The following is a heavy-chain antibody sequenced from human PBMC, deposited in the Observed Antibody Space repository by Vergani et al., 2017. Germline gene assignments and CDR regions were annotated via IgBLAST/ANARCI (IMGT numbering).Heavy chain of an antibody. Sequence: QVQLVESGGGVVQPGRSLRLSCAASGFTFSSYGMHWVRQAPGKGLEWVAVIWYDGSNKYYADSVKGRFTISRDNSKNTLYLQMNSLRAEDTAVYYCARGSGYYGSGKKFPLDYFDYWGQGTLVTVSS. CDR3: ARGSGYYGSGKKFPLDYFDY. CDR2: IWYDGSNK. J-gene: IGHJ4*02. V-gene: IGHV3-33*01. D-gene: IGHD3-10*01. CDR1: GFTFSSYG.